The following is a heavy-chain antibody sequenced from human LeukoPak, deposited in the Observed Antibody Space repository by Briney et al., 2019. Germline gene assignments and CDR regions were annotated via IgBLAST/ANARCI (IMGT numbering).Heavy chain of an antibody. CDR1: GFTFSDYY. V-gene: IGHV3-11*01. CDR3: ARDQGYVYYYYGMDV. D-gene: IGHD3-16*01. Sequence: GGSLRLSCAASGFTFSDYYMSWIRQAPGKGLEWVSYISSSGSTIYYADSVKGRFTISRDNAKNSLYLQMNSLRAGDTAVYYCARDQGYVYYYYGMDVWGQGTTVTVSS. CDR2: ISSSGSTI. J-gene: IGHJ6*02.